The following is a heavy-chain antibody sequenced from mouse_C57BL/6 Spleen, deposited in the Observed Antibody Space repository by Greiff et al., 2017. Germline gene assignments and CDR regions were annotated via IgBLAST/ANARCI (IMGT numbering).Heavy chain of an antibody. V-gene: IGHV1-52*01. Sequence: VQLQQPGAELVRPGSSVKLSCKASGYTFTSYWMHWVKQRPIQGLEWIGNIDPSDSDTHYNQKFKDKATLTVDKSSSTAYMQLSSQTSEDSAVYYCARTVVEDAMDDWGKGTSVTVSS. J-gene: IGHJ4*01. D-gene: IGHD1-1*01. CDR2: IDPSDSDT. CDR1: GYTFTSYW. CDR3: ARTVVEDAMDD.